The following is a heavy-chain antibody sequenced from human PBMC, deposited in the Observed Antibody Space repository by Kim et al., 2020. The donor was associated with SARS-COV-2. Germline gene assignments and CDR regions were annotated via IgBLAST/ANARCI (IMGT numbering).Heavy chain of an antibody. J-gene: IGHJ6*02. CDR3: ARDSAVKGSGSYDNFGYYYYGMDV. D-gene: IGHD3-10*01. CDR2: IWFDGTNK. Sequence: GGSLRLSCAASGFTFSSYGMHWVRQAPGKGLEWVAVIWFDGTNKYYADSVKGRFTISRDNSKNRLYLQMNSLRVEDTAMYYCARDSAVKGSGSYDNFGYYYYGMDVWGQGTTVTVSS. CDR1: GFTFSSYG. V-gene: IGHV3-33*01.